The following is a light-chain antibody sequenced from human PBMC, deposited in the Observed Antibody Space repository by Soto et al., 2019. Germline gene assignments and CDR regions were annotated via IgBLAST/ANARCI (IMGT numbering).Light chain of an antibody. V-gene: IGKV4-1*01. CDR2: RAS. J-gene: IGKJ5*01. CDR3: QQYYSTPIT. Sequence: DIVMTQSPASLAVSLGERATINCKSSQSVLYSSNNKNYLAWYQQKPGQPPKLLIYRASTRESGVPDRFSGSGSGTDFTLTISSLQAEDVAVYYCQQYYSTPITFGQGTRLEIK. CDR1: QSVLYSSNNKNY.